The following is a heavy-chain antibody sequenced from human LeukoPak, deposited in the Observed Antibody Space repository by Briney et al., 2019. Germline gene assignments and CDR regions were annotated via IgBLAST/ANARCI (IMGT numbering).Heavy chain of an antibody. D-gene: IGHD2-15*01. Sequence: PGGSLRLSCAASGFTFSSYSMNWVRQAPGKGLEWVSSISSSSSYIYYADSVKGRFTISRDNAKNSLYLQMNSLRAEDTAVYYCARVGSGIVVFDYWGPGTLVTVSS. CDR1: GFTFSSYS. CDR2: ISSSSSYI. J-gene: IGHJ4*02. V-gene: IGHV3-21*01. CDR3: ARVGSGIVVFDY.